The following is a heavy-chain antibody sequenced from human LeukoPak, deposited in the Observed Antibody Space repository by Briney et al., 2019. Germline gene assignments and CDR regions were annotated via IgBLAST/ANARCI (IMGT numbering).Heavy chain of an antibody. J-gene: IGHJ4*02. CDR3: ARDTKYAFDN. V-gene: IGHV3-48*03. Sequence: PGGSLRLSCAASGFTFSSYELNWVRQAPGKGLEWVSYISSSGSLIFYADSVKGRFTISRDNAKNSLYLQMNSLRVEDTAVYYCARDTKYAFDNWGQGTLVTVSS. CDR2: ISSSGSLI. D-gene: IGHD2-2*01. CDR1: GFTFSSYE.